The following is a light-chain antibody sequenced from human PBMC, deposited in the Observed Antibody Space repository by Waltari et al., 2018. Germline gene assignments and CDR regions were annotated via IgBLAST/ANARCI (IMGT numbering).Light chain of an antibody. J-gene: IGLJ2*01. CDR2: DVN. V-gene: IGLV2-8*01. CDR3: SSYAGSTWVV. Sequence: QSALTQPPSASGSPGQSVTISCTGTSSDIGGYHYVSWYEQQPGKAPRLRIYDVNKRPAGVPDRFSGSKSGNAASLTVSGLQAEDEADYFCSSYAGSTWVVFGGGTKLTVL. CDR1: SSDIGGYHY.